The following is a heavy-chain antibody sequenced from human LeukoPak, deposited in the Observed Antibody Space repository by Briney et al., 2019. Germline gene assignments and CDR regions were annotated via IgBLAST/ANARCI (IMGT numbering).Heavy chain of an antibody. CDR1: GGTFSSYA. CDR2: IIPIFGTA. J-gene: IGHJ5*02. Sequence: SVKVSCKASGGTFSSYAISWVRQAPGQGLEWMGGIIPIFGTANYAQKFQGRVTITADESTSTAYMELSSLRSDDTAVYYCARVFNYLYNWFDPWGQGTLVTVSS. D-gene: IGHD2/OR15-2a*01. V-gene: IGHV1-69*13. CDR3: ARVFNYLYNWFDP.